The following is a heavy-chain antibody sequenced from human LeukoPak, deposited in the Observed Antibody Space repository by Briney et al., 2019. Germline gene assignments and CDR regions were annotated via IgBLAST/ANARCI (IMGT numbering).Heavy chain of an antibody. J-gene: IGHJ4*02. CDR2: IYYSGST. CDR1: GGFISSYY. Sequence: SETLSLTCTVSGGFISSYYWSWIRQPPGKGLEWIGYIYYSGSTNYNPSLKSRVTISVDTSKNQFSLKLSSVTAADTAVYYCARLGGWYQWDYWGQGTLVTVSS. CDR3: ARLGGWYQWDY. V-gene: IGHV4-59*12. D-gene: IGHD6-19*01.